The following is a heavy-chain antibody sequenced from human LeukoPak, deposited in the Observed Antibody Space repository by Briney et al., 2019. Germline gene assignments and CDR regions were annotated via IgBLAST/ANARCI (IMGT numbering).Heavy chain of an antibody. D-gene: IGHD2-15*01. J-gene: IGHJ5*02. CDR2: MNPNSGNT. CDR1: GYTFTSYD. V-gene: IGHV1-8*01. Sequence: GASVKVSCKASGYTFTSYDINWVRQATGQGLEWMEWMNPNSGNTGYAQKFQGRVTMTRNTSISTAYMELSSLRSEDTAVYYCARAVQYCSGGSCYPANWFDPWGQGTLVTVSS. CDR3: ARAVQYCSGGSCYPANWFDP.